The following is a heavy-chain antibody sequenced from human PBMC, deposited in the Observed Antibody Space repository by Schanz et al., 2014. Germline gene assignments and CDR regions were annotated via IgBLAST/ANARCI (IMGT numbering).Heavy chain of an antibody. D-gene: IGHD6-13*01. CDR2: INAGTGNT. V-gene: IGHV1-69*02. J-gene: IGHJ4*02. CDR3: ASSGAGYSSSWDFFDY. Sequence: QVHLVQSGAEVKKPGSSVKVSCKASGGTFSSDTFSWVRQAPGQRLEWMGWINAGTGNTEYSQKFQGRVTITADKSTFTAYMDVSSLRSEDTAVYYCASSGAGYSSSWDFFDYWGQGTLXTVSS. CDR1: GGTFSSDT.